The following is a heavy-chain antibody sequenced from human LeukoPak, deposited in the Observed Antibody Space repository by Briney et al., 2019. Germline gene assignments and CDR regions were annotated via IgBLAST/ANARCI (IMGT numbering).Heavy chain of an antibody. D-gene: IGHD5-12*01. CDR1: GGTFSSYA. CDR2: IIPIFGTA. J-gene: IGHJ5*02. CDR3: AEGYSGYASLVP. Sequence: SVTVSCTASGGTFSSYAISWVRQAPGQGLEWMGGIIPIFGTANYAQKFQGRVTITADESTSTAYMELSSLRSEDTAVYYCAEGYSGYASLVPWGQGTLVTVSS. V-gene: IGHV1-69*13.